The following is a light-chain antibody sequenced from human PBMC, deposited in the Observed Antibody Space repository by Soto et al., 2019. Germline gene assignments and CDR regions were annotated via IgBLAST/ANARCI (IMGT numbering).Light chain of an antibody. V-gene: IGKV3-15*01. CDR1: QSVSSGY. CDR2: GAS. CDR3: QQYNNWHTIT. Sequence: EIVFTQSPGTLSMSPGERATLSCRASQSVSSGYLAWYQPKPGQSPRLIIYGASTRANGIPDRFSGSGSGTELTLTISSLQSEDFAVYYCQQYNNWHTITFGQGTRLENK. J-gene: IGKJ5*01.